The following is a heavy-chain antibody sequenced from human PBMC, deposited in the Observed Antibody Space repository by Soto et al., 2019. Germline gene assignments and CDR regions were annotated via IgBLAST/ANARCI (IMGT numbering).Heavy chain of an antibody. CDR2: IYSNGHT. J-gene: IGHJ4*02. Sequence: QVQLQASGPGLVKPSETLSLTCTVSGDSISSYYWSWIRQPPGQGLEWMGSIYSNGHTNYTPSHESRVTISVDTYKMQYSLKLSCVTAADTAVYYFGRHKGRGRGSYFDYWGQGTLVTVSS. CDR3: GRHKGRGRGSYFDY. V-gene: IGHV4-59*08. CDR1: GDSISSYY. D-gene: IGHD3-10*01.